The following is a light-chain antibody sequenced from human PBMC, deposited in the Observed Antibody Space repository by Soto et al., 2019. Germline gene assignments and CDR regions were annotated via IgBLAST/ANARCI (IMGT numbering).Light chain of an antibody. Sequence: QSALTQPASVSGSPGQSITISCTGTSSDVGGYNYVSWYQQHPGKAPKTLIYEVSNRPSGVSDRFFGSKSGSTASLTISGXQXXXXADYYCCSYTSSTTLVFGTGTKLTVL. J-gene: IGLJ1*01. CDR3: CSYTSSTTLV. CDR2: EVS. V-gene: IGLV2-14*01. CDR1: SSDVGGYNY.